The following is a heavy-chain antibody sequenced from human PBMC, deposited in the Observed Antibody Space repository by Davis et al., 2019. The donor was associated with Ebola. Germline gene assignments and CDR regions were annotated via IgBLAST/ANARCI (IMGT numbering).Heavy chain of an antibody. V-gene: IGHV3-30*03. J-gene: IGHJ5*02. CDR3: SGLGASSGWYLP. CDR1: GLCISSYG. D-gene: IGHD6-19*01. Sequence: SLVLHCAASGLCISSYGLPSGRQAAGKGLEWVAVISYDGSNKYYADSVKGRFTISRDNSKNTLYLQMNSLRAEDTAVYYCSGLGASSGWYLPWGQGTLVTVSS. CDR2: ISYDGSNK.